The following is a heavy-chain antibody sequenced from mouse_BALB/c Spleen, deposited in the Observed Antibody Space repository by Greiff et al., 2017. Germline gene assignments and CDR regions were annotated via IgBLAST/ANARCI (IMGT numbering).Heavy chain of an antibody. CDR3: ALYGNYVAY. CDR1: GFNIKDTY. V-gene: IGHV14-3*02. D-gene: IGHD2-10*02. J-gene: IGHJ3*01. Sequence: EVKLQESGAELVKPGASVKLSCTASGFNIKDTYMHWVKQRPEQGLEWIGRIDPANGNTKYDPKFQGKATITADTSSNTAYLQLSSLTSEDTAVYYCALYGNYVAYWGQGTLVTVSA. CDR2: IDPANGNT.